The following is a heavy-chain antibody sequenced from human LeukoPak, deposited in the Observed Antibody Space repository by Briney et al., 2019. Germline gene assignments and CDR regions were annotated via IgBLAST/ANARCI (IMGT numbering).Heavy chain of an antibody. CDR3: ARVQVVPAATTIDY. J-gene: IGHJ4*02. Sequence: PSETLSLTCAGYGGSFSGYYWSWLRQPPGKGLEWIGEINHSGSTNYNLSLKSRVTISVDTSKNQFSLKLSSVTAADTAVYYCARVQVVPAATTIDYWGQGTLVTVSS. CDR1: GGSFSGYY. D-gene: IGHD2-2*01. CDR2: INHSGST. V-gene: IGHV4-34*01.